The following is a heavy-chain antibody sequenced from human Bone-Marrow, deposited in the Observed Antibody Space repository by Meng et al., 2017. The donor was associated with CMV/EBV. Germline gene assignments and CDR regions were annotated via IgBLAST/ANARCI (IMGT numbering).Heavy chain of an antibody. D-gene: IGHD5-24*01. CDR1: GFTFSSYA. CDR3: AKDPKIEIQYKIKTYYFDY. J-gene: IGHJ4*02. V-gene: IGHV3-33*03. CDR2: IWYDGSNK. Sequence: LSLTCAASGFTFSSYAMHWVRQAPGKGLEWVAVIWYDGSNKYYADSVKGRFTISRDNAKNSLYLQMNSLRAEDTAVYYCAKDPKIEIQYKIKTYYFDYWGQGTLVTVSS.